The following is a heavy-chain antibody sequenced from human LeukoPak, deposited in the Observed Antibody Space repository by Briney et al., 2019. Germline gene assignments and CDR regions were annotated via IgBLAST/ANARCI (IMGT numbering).Heavy chain of an antibody. CDR3: ARGSDVGY. J-gene: IGHJ4*02. CDR1: GFIFSSYG. Sequence: PGKSLRLSCAASGFIFSSYGMHWVRQAPGKGLEWVSSITSSSSYIYYADSVKGRFTISRDNAKNSLYLQMNSLRAEDTAVYYCARGSDVGYWGQGTLVTVSS. V-gene: IGHV3-21*01. CDR2: ITSSSSYI.